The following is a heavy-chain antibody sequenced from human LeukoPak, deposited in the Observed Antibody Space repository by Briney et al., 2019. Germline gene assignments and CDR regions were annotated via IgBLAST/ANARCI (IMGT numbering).Heavy chain of an antibody. J-gene: IGHJ6*02. CDR3: AKDQRRDDYGDYVYYYYGMDV. V-gene: IGHV3-30*18. Sequence: GGSLRLSCAASGFTFSSYGMHWVRQAPGKGLEWEAAISYDGSNKYYADSVKGRFTISRDNSKNTLYLQMNSLRAEDTAVYYCAKDQRRDDYGDYVYYYYGMDVWGQGTTVTVSS. D-gene: IGHD4-17*01. CDR2: ISYDGSNK. CDR1: GFTFSSYG.